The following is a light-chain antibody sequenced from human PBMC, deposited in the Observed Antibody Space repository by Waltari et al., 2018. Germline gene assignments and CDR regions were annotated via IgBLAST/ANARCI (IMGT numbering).Light chain of an antibody. CDR3: LVWHSTIDHQGV. J-gene: IGLJ2*01. CDR2: YDS. V-gene: IGLV3-21*04. CDR1: NIGSKS. Sequence: SYVVTQSPSVSVAPGETARITCGGDNIGSKSVHWYQQRPGQAPGLVISYDSDRPSGIPERFSGSNAGNTATLTTSWVEAEDEADYYCLVWHSTIDHQGVFGGGTKLTVL.